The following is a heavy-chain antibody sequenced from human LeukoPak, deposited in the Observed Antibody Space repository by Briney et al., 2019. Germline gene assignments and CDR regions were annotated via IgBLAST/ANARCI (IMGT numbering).Heavy chain of an antibody. CDR2: INGDGSST. J-gene: IGHJ4*02. CDR1: GFTFSRHW. D-gene: IGHD2-2*01. V-gene: IGHV3-74*01. CDR3: ARDGVPAAADY. Sequence: QPGGSLRLSCVVSGFTFSRHWMRWVCQAPGKGLVWVSHINGDGSSTNYADSVRGRFTISRDSAKNTLYLQMNSLRAEDTAVYYCARDGVPAAADYWGQGTVVTVSS.